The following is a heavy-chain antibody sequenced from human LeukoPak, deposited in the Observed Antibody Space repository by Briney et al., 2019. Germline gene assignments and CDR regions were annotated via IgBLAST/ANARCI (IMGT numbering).Heavy chain of an antibody. Sequence: GGSLRLSCAASGFTFSSYAMHWVRQAPGKGLEYVSAISSNGGSTYYADSVKGRFTISRDNAKNSLYLQMDSLRAEDTAVYYCARVKGSGWYAVDYWGQGTLVTVSS. CDR3: ARVKGSGWYAVDY. V-gene: IGHV3-64*04. D-gene: IGHD6-19*01. CDR1: GFTFSSYA. J-gene: IGHJ4*02. CDR2: ISSNGGST.